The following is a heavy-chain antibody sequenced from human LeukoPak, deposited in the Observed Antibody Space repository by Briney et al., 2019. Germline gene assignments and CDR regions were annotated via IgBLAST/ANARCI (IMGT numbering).Heavy chain of an antibody. J-gene: IGHJ4*02. Sequence: PGGSLRLSCAASGFTFSSYAMSWVRQAPGKGLEWVSAISGSGGSTYYADSVKGRFTISRDNSKNTVYLQVNNLRVVDTAVYYCAKQGGTYSGSLDYWGQGTLVTVSS. D-gene: IGHD1-26*01. CDR3: AKQGGTYSGSLDY. CDR2: ISGSGGST. V-gene: IGHV3-23*01. CDR1: GFTFSSYA.